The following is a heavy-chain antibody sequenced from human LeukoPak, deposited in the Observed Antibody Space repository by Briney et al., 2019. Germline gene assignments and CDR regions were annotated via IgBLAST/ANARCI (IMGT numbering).Heavy chain of an antibody. V-gene: IGHV3-30*04. CDR2: ISYDGSNK. CDR1: GFTFSSYA. Sequence: GGSLRLSCAASGFTFSSYARHWVRQAPGKGLEWVAVISYDGSNKYYADSVKGRFTISRDNSKNTLYLQMNSLRAEDTAVYCCAGTIAAAGTVSLDYWGQGTLVTVSS. D-gene: IGHD6-13*01. CDR3: AGTIAAAGTVSLDY. J-gene: IGHJ4*02.